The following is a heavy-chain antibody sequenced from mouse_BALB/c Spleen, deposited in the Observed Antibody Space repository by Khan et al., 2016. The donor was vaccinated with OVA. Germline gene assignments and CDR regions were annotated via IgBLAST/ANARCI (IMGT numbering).Heavy chain of an antibody. CDR2: IHPSDSET. J-gene: IGHJ1*01. V-gene: IGHV1S82*01. CDR1: GYSFTSYW. Sequence: QVQLQQSGAELVRPGGSVKLSCKASGYSFTSYWMNWMKQRPGQGLEWIGIIHPSDSETRLNQKFEDKATLTVDTSSSTAYMQLSSPTSEDSASYFCARGATTSYWYFDVWGAGTTVTVSS. CDR3: ARGATTSYWYFDV. D-gene: IGHD3-1*01.